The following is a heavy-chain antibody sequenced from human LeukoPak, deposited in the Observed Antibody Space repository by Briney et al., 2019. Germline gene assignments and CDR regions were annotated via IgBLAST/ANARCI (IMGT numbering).Heavy chain of an antibody. CDR2: LNQDGSEK. CDR1: GFSFSTYW. Sequence: AGGSLRLSCAASGFSFSTYWMTWVRQAPGKGLEWVANLNQDGSEKHYVDSVKGRFTISRDNSKNTLYLQMNSLRAEDTAVYYCAKDESSSQYYFDYWGQGTLVTVSS. CDR3: AKDESSSQYYFDY. J-gene: IGHJ4*02. V-gene: IGHV3-7*01. D-gene: IGHD6-13*01.